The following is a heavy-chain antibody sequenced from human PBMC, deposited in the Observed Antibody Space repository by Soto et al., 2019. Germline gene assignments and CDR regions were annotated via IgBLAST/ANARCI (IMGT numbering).Heavy chain of an antibody. Sequence: QVQLVQSGAEVKKPGASVKVSCKASGYTFTSYDINWVRQATGQGLEWIGWMNPNSGNTGYAQKFQGRVTMSRNTSISTAYMELSSMRSEDTAVYYCARGNTAEDAFDIWGQGTMVTVSS. CDR3: ARGNTAEDAFDI. V-gene: IGHV1-8*01. CDR2: MNPNSGNT. D-gene: IGHD5-18*01. CDR1: GYTFTSYD. J-gene: IGHJ3*02.